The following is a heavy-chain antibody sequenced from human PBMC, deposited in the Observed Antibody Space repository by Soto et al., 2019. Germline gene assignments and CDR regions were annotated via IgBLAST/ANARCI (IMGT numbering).Heavy chain of an antibody. CDR2: IYYSGST. V-gene: IGHV4-30-4*08. CDR1: GGSISSGDYY. J-gene: IGHJ4*02. D-gene: IGHD7-27*01. CDR3: ARRWGRTFDY. Sequence: PSETLSLTCTVSGGSISSGDYYWSWIRQPPGKGLEWIGYIYYSGSTHYNPSLKSRVTISVDRSKNQFSLKLRSVTAADTAVYYCARRWGRTFDYWGQGTLVTVSS.